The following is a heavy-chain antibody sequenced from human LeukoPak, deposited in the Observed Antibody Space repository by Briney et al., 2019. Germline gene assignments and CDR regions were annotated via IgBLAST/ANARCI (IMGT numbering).Heavy chain of an antibody. CDR3: ARDPHSGYDSDYFDY. V-gene: IGHV3-21*01. Sequence: GGSLRLSCAASGFTFTTYWMHWVRQAPGKGLEWVSSISSSSSYIYYADSVKGRFTISRDNAKNSLYLQMNSLGAEDTAVYYCARDPHSGYDSDYFDYWGQGTLVTVSS. D-gene: IGHD5-12*01. CDR1: GFTFTTYW. J-gene: IGHJ4*02. CDR2: ISSSSSYI.